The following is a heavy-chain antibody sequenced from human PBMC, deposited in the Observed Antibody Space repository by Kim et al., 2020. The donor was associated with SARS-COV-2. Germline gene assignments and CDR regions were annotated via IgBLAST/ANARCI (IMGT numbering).Heavy chain of an antibody. J-gene: IGHJ5*02. V-gene: IGHV4-34*01. CDR1: GGSFSGYY. CDR3: ARGLLIAAAGTGRANCWFDP. CDR2: INHSGST. D-gene: IGHD6-13*01. Sequence: SETLSLTCAVYGGSFSGYYWSWIRQPPGKGLEWIGEINHSGSTNYNPSLKSRVTISVDTSKNQFSLKLSSVTAADTAVYYCARGLLIAAAGTGRANCWFDPWGQGTLVTVSS.